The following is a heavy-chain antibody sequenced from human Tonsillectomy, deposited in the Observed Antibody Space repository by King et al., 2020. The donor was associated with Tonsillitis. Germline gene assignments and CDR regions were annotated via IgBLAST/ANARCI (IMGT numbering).Heavy chain of an antibody. J-gene: IGHJ6*03. CDR2: ISAYNGNT. V-gene: IGHV1-18*01. Sequence: QLVQSGAEVKKPGASVKVSCKASGYTFTSYGISWVRQAPGQGLEWMGWISAYNGNTNYAQKLQGRVTMTTDTSTSTAYMELRSLRSDVTAVYYCARVSRAGVDYSNLRDYYYYMDVWGKGTTVTVSS. D-gene: IGHD4-11*01. CDR1: GYTFTSYG. CDR3: ARVSRAGVDYSNLRDYYYYMDV.